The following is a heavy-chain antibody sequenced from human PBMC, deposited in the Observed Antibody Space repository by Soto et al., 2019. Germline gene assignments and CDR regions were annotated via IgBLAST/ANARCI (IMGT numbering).Heavy chain of an antibody. CDR1: GGTFSSYA. V-gene: IGHV1-69*01. D-gene: IGHD2-15*01. CDR3: ARPRGYCSGGSCYTTFPFDY. CDR2: IIPIFGTA. J-gene: IGHJ4*02. Sequence: QVQLVQSGAEVKKPGSSVKVSCKASGGTFSSYAISWVRQAPGQGLEWMGGIIPIFGTANYAQKFQGRVTITADESTSTAYMELSSLRSEDTAVYYCARPRGYCSGGSCYTTFPFDYWGQGPLVTVSS.